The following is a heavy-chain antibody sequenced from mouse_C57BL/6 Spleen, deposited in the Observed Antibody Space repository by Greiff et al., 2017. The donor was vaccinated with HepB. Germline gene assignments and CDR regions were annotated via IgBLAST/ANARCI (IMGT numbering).Heavy chain of an antibody. J-gene: IGHJ4*01. Sequence: QVQLQQSGPELVKPGASVKISCKASGYSFTSYYIHWVKQRPGQGLEWIGWIYPGSGNTKYNDKFKGKATLTADTTSSTAYMQLSSLTSEDSAVYYCARPYDGYYVDAMDYWGQGTSVTVSS. CDR1: GYSFTSYY. V-gene: IGHV1-66*01. D-gene: IGHD2-3*01. CDR3: ARPYDGYYVDAMDY. CDR2: IYPGSGNT.